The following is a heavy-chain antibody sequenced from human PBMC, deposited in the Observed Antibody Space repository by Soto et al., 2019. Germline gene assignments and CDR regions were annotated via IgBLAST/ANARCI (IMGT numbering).Heavy chain of an antibody. V-gene: IGHV3-48*03. Sequence: PGGSLRLSCAASGFTFSNYEMNWVRQAPGKGLEWVSYINSGGGSIKYADSVKGRFTISRDNAGRSMYLQMNSLTEDDTAVYYCARESEGDAFDLWGQGTLVTVSS. CDR1: GFTFSNYE. CDR2: INSGGGSI. D-gene: IGHD2-21*01. CDR3: ARESEGDAFDL. J-gene: IGHJ4*02.